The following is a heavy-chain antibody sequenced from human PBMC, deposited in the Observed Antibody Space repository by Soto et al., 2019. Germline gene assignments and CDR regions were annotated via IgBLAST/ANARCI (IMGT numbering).Heavy chain of an antibody. D-gene: IGHD4-17*01. CDR3: ARVAYGDPFDY. CDR1: GGSISSYY. V-gene: IGHV4-59*01. Sequence: PSETLSLTCTVSGGSISSYYWSWIRQPPGKGLEWIGYIYYSGSTNYNPSLKSRVTISVDTSKNQFSLKLSSVTAADTAVYYCARVAYGDPFDYWGQGTLVTVSS. J-gene: IGHJ4*02. CDR2: IYYSGST.